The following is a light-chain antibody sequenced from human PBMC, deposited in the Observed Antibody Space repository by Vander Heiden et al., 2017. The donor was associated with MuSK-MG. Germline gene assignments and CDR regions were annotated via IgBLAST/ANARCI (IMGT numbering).Light chain of an antibody. Sequence: DIQMTQSPSTLSASVGDRVTITCRASQSISSWLAWYQQKPGKAPKLLIYDASSLESGVPSRFSGSGSGTEFTLTISSLQPDDFATYYCQHYNSRRLTFGLGAKVEIK. CDR3: QHYNSRRLT. CDR1: QSISSW. V-gene: IGKV1-5*01. J-gene: IGKJ1*01. CDR2: DAS.